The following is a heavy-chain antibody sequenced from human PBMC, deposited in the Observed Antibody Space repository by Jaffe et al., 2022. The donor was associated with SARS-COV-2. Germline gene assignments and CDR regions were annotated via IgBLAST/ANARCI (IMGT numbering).Heavy chain of an antibody. CDR3: ARGGFYGSGSPLNPGLFWGQTNWFDP. D-gene: IGHD3-10*01. CDR1: GGSISSYY. V-gene: IGHV4-59*01. J-gene: IGHJ5*02. Sequence: QVQLQESGPGLVKPSETLSLTCTVSGGSISSYYWSWIRQPPGKGLEWIGYIYYSGSTNYNPSLKSRVTISVDTSKNQFSLKLSSVTAADTAVYYCARGGFYGSGSPLNPGLFWGQTNWFDPWGQGTLVTVSS. CDR2: IYYSGST.